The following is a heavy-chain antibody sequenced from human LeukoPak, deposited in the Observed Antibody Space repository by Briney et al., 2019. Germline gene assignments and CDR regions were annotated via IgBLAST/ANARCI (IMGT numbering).Heavy chain of an antibody. V-gene: IGHV3-48*01. Sequence: GGSLRLSCAASGFTFSSYSMNWVRQAPGKGLEWVSYISSSSSTIYYADSVKGRFTISRENAKNSLYLQMNSLRAEDTAVYYCARAPTVFGVVTPLYYFDYWGQGTLVTVSS. CDR1: GFTFSSYS. J-gene: IGHJ4*02. CDR3: ARAPTVFGVVTPLYYFDY. CDR2: ISSSSSTI. D-gene: IGHD3-3*01.